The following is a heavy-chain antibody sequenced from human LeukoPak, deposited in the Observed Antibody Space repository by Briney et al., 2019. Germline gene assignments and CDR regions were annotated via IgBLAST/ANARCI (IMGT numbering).Heavy chain of an antibody. D-gene: IGHD1-26*01. CDR2: IYYSGNT. V-gene: IGHV4-39*01. CDR1: GGSISSSSYF. J-gene: IGHJ4*02. Sequence: PSETLSLTCTVSGGSISSSSYFWGWIRQPPGKGLEWIGSIYYSGNTYYNPSLKSRVTISVDTSKNQFSLKLGSVTAADTAVYYCARRNRWELLDFWGQGTLVTVSS. CDR3: ARRNRWELLDF.